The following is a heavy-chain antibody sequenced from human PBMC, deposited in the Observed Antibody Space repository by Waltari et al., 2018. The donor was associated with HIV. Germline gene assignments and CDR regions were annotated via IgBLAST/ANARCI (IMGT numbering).Heavy chain of an antibody. CDR2: INPNSGGT. J-gene: IGHJ4*02. CDR3: ARVPYYYDTSAYPDY. V-gene: IGHV1-2*02. CDR1: GYHSTGSF. Sequence: QMQLVQSGAEVKKPGASVKVSCKASGYHSTGSFMHWVRQAPGQGLGWMGWINPNSGGTNYAQKFQGRVTMTRDTSITTAYMEVSRLRSDDTAVYYCARVPYYYDTSAYPDYWGQGTLVTVSS. D-gene: IGHD3-22*01.